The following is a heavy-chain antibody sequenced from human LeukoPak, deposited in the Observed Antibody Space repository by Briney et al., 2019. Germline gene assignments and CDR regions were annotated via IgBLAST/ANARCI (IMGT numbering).Heavy chain of an antibody. Sequence: ASVKVSCKASGYTFTGYYMHWVRQAPGQGLEWMGWINPNSGGTNYAQKFQGRVTMTRNTSISTAYMELSSLRSEDTAVYYCARYRYYYGMDVWGQGTTVTVSS. V-gene: IGHV1-2*02. CDR2: INPNSGGT. J-gene: IGHJ6*02. CDR3: ARYRYYYGMDV. CDR1: GYTFTGYY. D-gene: IGHD3-16*02.